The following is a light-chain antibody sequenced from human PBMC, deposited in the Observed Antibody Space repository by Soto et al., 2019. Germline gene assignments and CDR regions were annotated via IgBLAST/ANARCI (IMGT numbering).Light chain of an antibody. CDR1: QSVSSY. J-gene: IGKJ5*01. V-gene: IGKV3-11*01. Sequence: EIVLTQSPATLSLSPGERATLSCRASQSVSSYLAWYQQKPGQAPRLLIYDASSRATGIPARFSGSGSGTDSTLTISSLEPEDFAVYYCQQRSNWPPITFGQGTRLEIK. CDR2: DAS. CDR3: QQRSNWPPIT.